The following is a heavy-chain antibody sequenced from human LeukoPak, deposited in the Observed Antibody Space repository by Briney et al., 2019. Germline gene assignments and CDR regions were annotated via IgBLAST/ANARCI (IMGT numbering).Heavy chain of an antibody. D-gene: IGHD2-15*01. CDR1: GFTFSSYA. J-gene: IGHJ4*02. CDR2: ISYDGSNK. V-gene: IGHV3-30-3*01. Sequence: PGGSLRLSCAASGFTFSSYAMHWVRQAPGKGLEWVAVISYDGSNKYYADSVKGRFTISRDNSKNTLYLQMNSLRAEDTAVYYCARDDIFTPGYFDYWGQGTLVTVSS. CDR3: ARDDIFTPGYFDY.